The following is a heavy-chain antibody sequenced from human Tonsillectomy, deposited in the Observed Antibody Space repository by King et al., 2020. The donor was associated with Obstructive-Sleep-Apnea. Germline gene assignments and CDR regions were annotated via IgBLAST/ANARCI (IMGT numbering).Heavy chain of an antibody. V-gene: IGHV3-30*04. D-gene: IGHD4-23*01. CDR3: AGPTTVARHYFDY. J-gene: IGHJ4*02. Sequence: VQLVESGGGVVQPGRSLRVSCEASGLTFSNYAMHWVRQAPGKGLEWGAVITYDGSKKYYADSAKGRFTISRDNSKNTLFLQMNSLRAEDTAVYYCAGPTTVARHYFDYWGQGTLVTVSS. CDR2: ITYDGSKK. CDR1: GLTFSNYA.